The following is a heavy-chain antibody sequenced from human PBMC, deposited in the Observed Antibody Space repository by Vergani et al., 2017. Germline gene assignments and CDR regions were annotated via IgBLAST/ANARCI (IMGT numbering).Heavy chain of an antibody. J-gene: IGHJ4*02. CDR2: IYHSGGA. D-gene: IGHD3-9*01. Sequence: QLQLQESGPGLVKPSETLSLTCTVSGGSITSSSYYWGWIRQPPGKGLEWIGNIYHSGGAYYNPSLKGRVTISVDTSKNQFSLEVTSVTAADTVIYFCARTESFILRYFHWALWGQGTLVTVSS. CDR1: GGSITSSSYY. V-gene: IGHV4-39*01. CDR3: ARTESFILRYFHWAL.